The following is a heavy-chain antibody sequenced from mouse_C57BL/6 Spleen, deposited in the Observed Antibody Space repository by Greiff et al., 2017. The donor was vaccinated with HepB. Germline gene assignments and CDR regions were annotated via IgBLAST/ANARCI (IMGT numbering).Heavy chain of an antibody. V-gene: IGHV5-4*01. CDR2: ISDGGSYT. CDR1: GFTFSSYA. Sequence: EVKLVESGGGLVKPGGSLKLSCAASGFTFSSYAMSWVRQTPEKRLEWVATISDGGSYTYYPDNVKGRFTISRDNAKNNLYLQMSHLKSEDTAMYYCAREAGEAMDYWGQGTSVTVSS. CDR3: AREAGEAMDY. J-gene: IGHJ4*01.